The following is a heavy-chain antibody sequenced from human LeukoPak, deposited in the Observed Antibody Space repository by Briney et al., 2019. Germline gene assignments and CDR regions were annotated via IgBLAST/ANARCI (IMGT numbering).Heavy chain of an antibody. CDR3: AKAGGYSYGYGAFDI. J-gene: IGHJ3*02. Sequence: GGSLRLSCAASGFTFSSYAMHWVRQAPGKGLEWVAVISYDGSNKYYADSVKGRFTISRDNSKNTLYLQMNSLRAEDTAVYYCAKAGGYSYGYGAFDIWGQGTMVTVSS. D-gene: IGHD5-18*01. CDR2: ISYDGSNK. CDR1: GFTFSSYA. V-gene: IGHV3-30-3*01.